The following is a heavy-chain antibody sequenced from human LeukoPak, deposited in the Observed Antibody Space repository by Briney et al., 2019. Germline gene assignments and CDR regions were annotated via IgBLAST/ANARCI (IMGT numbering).Heavy chain of an antibody. Sequence: GGSLRLSYAASGLTFSSHGMHWVRQAPGKGLEWVAVIWYDGSNKYYADSAKGRFTISKDNSNNKLYLQMNSLRAEDTAVYYCASHSGNYPRGYFDYWGQGTLVTVSS. CDR3: ASHSGNYPRGYFDY. J-gene: IGHJ4*02. D-gene: IGHD1-26*01. V-gene: IGHV3-33*01. CDR1: GLTFSSHG. CDR2: IWYDGSNK.